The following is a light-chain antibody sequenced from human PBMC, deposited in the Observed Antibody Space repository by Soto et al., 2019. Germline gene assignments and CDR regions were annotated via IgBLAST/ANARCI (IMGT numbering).Light chain of an antibody. CDR3: SSYTGSSTFVV. Sequence: QSALTQPPSVSGSPGQSVTISCTGTSSDVGSYNRVSWYQQPPGTAPKLMIYEVSNRPSGVPDRFSGSKSGNTASLTISGLQADDEADYYCSSYTGSSTFVVFGGGTKLTVL. V-gene: IGLV2-18*02. CDR2: EVS. J-gene: IGLJ2*01. CDR1: SSDVGSYNR.